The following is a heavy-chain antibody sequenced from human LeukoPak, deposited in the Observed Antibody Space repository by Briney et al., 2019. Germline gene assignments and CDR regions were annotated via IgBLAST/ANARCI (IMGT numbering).Heavy chain of an antibody. D-gene: IGHD2-2*01. CDR2: IYHSGST. J-gene: IGHJ4*02. CDR1: GYSISSGYY. CDR3: ARLGYCSSTSCYYFDY. V-gene: IGHV4-38-2*01. Sequence: SETLSLTCAVSGYSISSGYYWGWIRQPPGKGLEWIGSIYHSGSTYCNPSLKSRVTISVDTSKNQFSLKLSSVTAADTAVYYCARLGYCSSTSCYYFDYWGQGTLVTVSS.